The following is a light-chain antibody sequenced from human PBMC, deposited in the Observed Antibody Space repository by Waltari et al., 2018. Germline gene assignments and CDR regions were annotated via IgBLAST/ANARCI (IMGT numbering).Light chain of an antibody. CDR1: SSDLAIYNL. J-gene: IGLJ1*01. V-gene: IGLV2-23*01. CDR3: CSYTGSSTSYG. Sequence: QSALTQPAAVSGSQGQSITISCTGASSDLAIYNLVSWYQHHPAKAPKLMIYEAVKRPSGVSNRFSGAKSGTTASLIISGLQADDEADYYCCSYTGSSTSYGCGSGTKVTVL. CDR2: EAV.